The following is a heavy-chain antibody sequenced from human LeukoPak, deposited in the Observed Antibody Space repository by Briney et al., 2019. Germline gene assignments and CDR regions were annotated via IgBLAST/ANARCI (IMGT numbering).Heavy chain of an antibody. CDR3: TTRSGDFWSGFVN. Sequence: ASVTVSCKLSGNSLSELSIQWVRQAPGKGLECMGGFDPEEAKMVYAQNFQGRVTMTEDTSTQTAYIELTGLTSDDTAVYYCTTRSGDFWSGFVNWGQGTLVTVSS. D-gene: IGHD3-3*01. V-gene: IGHV1-24*01. J-gene: IGHJ4*02. CDR1: GNSLSELS. CDR2: FDPEEAKM.